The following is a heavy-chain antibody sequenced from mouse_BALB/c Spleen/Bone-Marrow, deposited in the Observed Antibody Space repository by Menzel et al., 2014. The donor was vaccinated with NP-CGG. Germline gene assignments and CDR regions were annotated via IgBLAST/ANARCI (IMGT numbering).Heavy chain of an antibody. V-gene: IGHV1S81*02. Sequence: VQLQQSGDELVKPGASEKLSCMASGFTFTSYWIHWVKQRPGQGPEWIGEINPSNGRTNYNEKFKRRATLTEDKSSSTAYMQLSSLTSEDSAVYYCARDGNYRYAMDCWGQGTSVTVSS. CDR3: ARDGNYRYAMDC. CDR2: INPSNGRT. D-gene: IGHD2-1*01. J-gene: IGHJ4*01. CDR1: GFTFTSYW.